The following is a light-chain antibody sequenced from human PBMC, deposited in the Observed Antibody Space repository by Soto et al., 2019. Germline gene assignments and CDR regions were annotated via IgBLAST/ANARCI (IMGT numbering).Light chain of an antibody. CDR3: NSYTSTSPPYA. Sequence: ALTQPASVSGSAGQSISISCTGTSSDIGRYNFVSWYQQRPGQAPKLLIFDVGHRPSGISDRFSGSKSGYTASLTISGLQAEDEADYYCNSYTSTSPPYAFGPGTKVTVL. J-gene: IGLJ1*01. CDR1: SSDIGRYNF. CDR2: DVG. V-gene: IGLV2-14*01.